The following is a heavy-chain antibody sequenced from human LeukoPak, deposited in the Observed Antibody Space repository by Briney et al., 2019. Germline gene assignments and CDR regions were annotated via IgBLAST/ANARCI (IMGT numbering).Heavy chain of an antibody. J-gene: IGHJ6*02. CDR2: SDPEDGET. V-gene: IGHV1-24*01. Sequence: ASVKVSCKVSGYTLTELSMHWVRQAPGKGLEWMGGSDPEDGETIYAQKFQGRVTMTEDTSTDTAYMELSSLRSEDTAVYYCATDRGVQIYYYYGMDVWGQGTTVTVSS. CDR1: GYTLTELS. CDR3: ATDRGVQIYYYYGMDV.